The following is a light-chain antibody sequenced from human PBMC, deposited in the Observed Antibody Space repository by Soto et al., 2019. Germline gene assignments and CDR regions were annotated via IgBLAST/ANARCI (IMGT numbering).Light chain of an antibody. CDR3: SSYAGSNNFVV. Sequence: QSVLTQPPSASGSPGQSVTISCTGTSSDVGGSNYVSWYQQHPGKAPNLMIYEVSRRPSGVPVRFSGSKSGNTASLTVSGLQAEDEADYYCSSYAGSNNFVVFGGGTQLTVL. CDR2: EVS. V-gene: IGLV2-8*01. CDR1: SSDVGGSNY. J-gene: IGLJ2*01.